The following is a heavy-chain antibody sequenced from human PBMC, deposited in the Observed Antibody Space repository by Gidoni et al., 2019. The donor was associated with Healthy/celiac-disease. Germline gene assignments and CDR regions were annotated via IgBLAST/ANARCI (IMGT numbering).Heavy chain of an antibody. CDR1: GFTFGDYA. Sequence: EVQLVESGGGLVKPGRSLRLSCTASGFTFGDYAISWFRQAPGKGLEWVGFIRSKAYGGTTEYAASVKGRFTISRDDSKSIAYLQMNSLKTEDTAVYYCTRAVGSYSDWFDPWGQGTLVTVSS. V-gene: IGHV3-49*05. D-gene: IGHD1-26*01. J-gene: IGHJ5*02. CDR2: IRSKAYGGTT. CDR3: TRAVGSYSDWFDP.